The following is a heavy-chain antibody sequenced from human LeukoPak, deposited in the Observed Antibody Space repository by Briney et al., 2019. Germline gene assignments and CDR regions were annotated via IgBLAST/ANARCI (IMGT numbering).Heavy chain of an antibody. Sequence: PGGSLRLSCATSGFTFSNYWMHWVRQVPGKGLVWVSRIKIDGSTTNYADFVKGRFTISRDNAKNSLYLQMNSLRAEDTAVYYCARVGTGDYYYYYYMDVWGKGTTVTVSS. CDR3: ARVGTGDYYYYYYMDV. CDR1: GFTFSNYW. CDR2: IKIDGSTT. J-gene: IGHJ6*03. V-gene: IGHV3-74*01. D-gene: IGHD1-14*01.